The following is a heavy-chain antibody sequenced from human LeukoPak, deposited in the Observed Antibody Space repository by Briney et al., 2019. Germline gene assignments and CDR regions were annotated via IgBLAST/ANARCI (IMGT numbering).Heavy chain of an antibody. V-gene: IGHV3-23*01. CDR2: ISAGGDFP. Sequence: GGSLRSSCAASGFDFSNYAMSWVRKAPGKGLEWVSAISAGGDFPYYADSVKGRFTISRDNSRFTLYLQMNSLRAEDTAVYYCARGGDSSTDNWFDPWGQGTLVTVSS. J-gene: IGHJ5*02. D-gene: IGHD6-13*01. CDR3: ARGGDSSTDNWFDP. CDR1: GFDFSNYA.